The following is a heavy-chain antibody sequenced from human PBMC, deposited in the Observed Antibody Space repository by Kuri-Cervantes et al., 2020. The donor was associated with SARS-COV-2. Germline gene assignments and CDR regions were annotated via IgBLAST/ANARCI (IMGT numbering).Heavy chain of an antibody. V-gene: IGHV4-34*01. CDR1: GGSFSGYS. J-gene: IGHJ6*03. CDR2: INHSGST. D-gene: IGHD2-21*01. Sequence: SETLSLTCAVYGGSFSGYSWGWIRQPPGKGLEWIREINHSGSTNYNPSLKSRVTISLDTSKSQFSLKLNSVTAADTAVYYCARAITGIEHTVVLIATYYYYYMNVWGKGTTVTVSS. CDR3: ARAITGIEHTVVLIATYYYYYMNV.